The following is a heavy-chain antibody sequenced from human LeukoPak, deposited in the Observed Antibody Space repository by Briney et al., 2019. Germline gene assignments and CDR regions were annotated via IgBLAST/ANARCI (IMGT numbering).Heavy chain of an antibody. CDR1: GFTFSSYW. CDR3: ARDRLLVLWLGEQSPDAFDI. J-gene: IGHJ3*02. CDR2: IKQDGSEK. Sequence: PGGSLRLSCAASGFTFSSYWMSWVRQAPGKGLEWVANIKQDGSEKYYVDSVKGRFTISRDNAKNSLYLQMNSLRAEDTAVYYWARDRLLVLWLGEQSPDAFDIWGQGTMVTVSS. V-gene: IGHV3-7*01. D-gene: IGHD3-10*01.